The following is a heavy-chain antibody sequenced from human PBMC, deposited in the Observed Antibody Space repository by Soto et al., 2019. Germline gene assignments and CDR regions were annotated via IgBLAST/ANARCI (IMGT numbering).Heavy chain of an antibody. D-gene: IGHD1-1*01. CDR1: GYTFTSYG. V-gene: IGHV1-18*01. CDR3: ARGRYGDY. Sequence: QVHLVQSGAEVKKPGASVKVSCKASGYTFTSYGITWVRQAPGQGLEWMGWISAHNGNTDYAQKLQGRVIVTRDTSTSTAYMELRSLISDDTAVYYCARGRYGDYWSQGARVTVSS. CDR2: ISAHNGNT. J-gene: IGHJ4*02.